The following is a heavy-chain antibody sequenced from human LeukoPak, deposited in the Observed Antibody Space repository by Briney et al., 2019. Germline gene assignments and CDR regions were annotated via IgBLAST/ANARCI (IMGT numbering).Heavy chain of an antibody. CDR3: ARGLRVGGAQSLGYYYYYMDV. J-gene: IGHJ6*03. Sequence: GGSLRLSCAASGFTFSSYWMSWVRQAPGKGLEWVANIKQDGSEKYYVDSVKGRFTISRDNAKSSLYLQMNSLRAEDTAVYYCARGLRVGGAQSLGYYYYYMDVWGKGTTVTVSS. V-gene: IGHV3-7*01. D-gene: IGHD3-16*01. CDR2: IKQDGSEK. CDR1: GFTFSSYW.